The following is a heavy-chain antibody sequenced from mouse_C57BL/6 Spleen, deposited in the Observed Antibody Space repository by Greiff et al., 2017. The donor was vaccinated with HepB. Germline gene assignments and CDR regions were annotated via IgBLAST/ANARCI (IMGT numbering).Heavy chain of an antibody. D-gene: IGHD1-1*01. V-gene: IGHV1-82*01. CDR3: AITTVVDYFDY. CDR2: IYPGDGDT. J-gene: IGHJ2*01. Sequence: QVQLQQSGPELVKPGASVKISCKASGYAFSSSCMNWVKQRPGKGLEWIGRIYPGDGDTNYNGKFKGKATLTADKSSSTAYMQLSSLTSEDSAVYFCAITTVVDYFDYWGQGTTLTVSS. CDR1: GYAFSSSC.